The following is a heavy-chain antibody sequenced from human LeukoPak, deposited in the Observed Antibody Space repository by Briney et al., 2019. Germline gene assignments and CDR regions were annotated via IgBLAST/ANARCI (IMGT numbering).Heavy chain of an antibody. CDR3: ARMKDIVIVPAAPRGWFDP. D-gene: IGHD2-2*01. CDR1: GFTFSSYW. Sequence: PGGSLRLSCAASGFTFSSYWMHWVRHAPGKGLVWVSRINSDGSSTSYADSVRGRFTISRDNAKNTLYLQMNSLRAEDTAVYYCARMKDIVIVPAAPRGWFDPWGQGTLVTVSS. V-gene: IGHV3-74*01. CDR2: INSDGSST. J-gene: IGHJ5*02.